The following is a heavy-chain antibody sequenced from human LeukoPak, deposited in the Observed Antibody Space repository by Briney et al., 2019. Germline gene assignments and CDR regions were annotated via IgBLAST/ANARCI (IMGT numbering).Heavy chain of an antibody. CDR2: ISAYNGNT. CDR3: ARDSLDRHSGSYWTSPYNWFDP. V-gene: IGHV1-18*01. J-gene: IGHJ5*02. CDR1: GYTFTSYG. D-gene: IGHD1-26*01. Sequence: ASVKVSCKASGYTFTSYGISWVRQAPGQGLEWMGWISAYNGNTNYAQKLQGRVTMTTDTSTSTAYMELRSLRSDDTAVYYCARDSLDRHSGSYWTSPYNWFDPWGQGTLVTVSS.